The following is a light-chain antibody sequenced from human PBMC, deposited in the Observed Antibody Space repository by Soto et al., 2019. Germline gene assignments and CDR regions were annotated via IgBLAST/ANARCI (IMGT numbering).Light chain of an antibody. Sequence: EIVMTQSPATLSVSPGERVTLSCRASQSVSSNLAWYQQKPGQAPRLLIFGASTRATGIPARFSGSGSGTEFTLTISSLQSEDFVVYYCQQSNNWPYTFGQGTRLEIK. CDR2: GAS. V-gene: IGKV3-15*01. J-gene: IGKJ5*01. CDR1: QSVSSN. CDR3: QQSNNWPYT.